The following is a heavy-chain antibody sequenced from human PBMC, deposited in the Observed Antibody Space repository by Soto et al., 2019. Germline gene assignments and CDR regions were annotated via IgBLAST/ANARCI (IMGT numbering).Heavy chain of an antibody. V-gene: IGHV4-31*03. D-gene: IGHD3-3*01. CDR3: ARSPYDFWSGPSYYYGMDV. CDR2: IYYSGST. J-gene: IGHJ6*02. Sequence: QVQLQESGPGLVKPSQTLSLTCTVSGGSISSGGYYWSWIRQHPGKGLEWIGYIYYSGSTYYTPSLKSRVTISVDTSKNQFSLKLSSVTAADTAVYYCARSPYDFWSGPSYYYGMDVWGQGTTVTVSS. CDR1: GGSISSGGYY.